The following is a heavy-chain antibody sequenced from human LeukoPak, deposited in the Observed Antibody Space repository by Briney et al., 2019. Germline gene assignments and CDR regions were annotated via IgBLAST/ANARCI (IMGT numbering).Heavy chain of an antibody. CDR2: IYHNGDT. V-gene: IGHV4-59*01. D-gene: IGHD5-12*01. CDR1: GASLGSYY. J-gene: IGHJ4*02. Sequence: NPSETLSLTCTISGASLGSYYWTWIRQTPVKGLEWIGYIYHNGDTRYSPSLKSRVTLSVDTSKNQFSLKLNSVTAADPVVYYCARPGYIGRDWSLWGQGAPVTVSS. CDR3: ARPGYIGRDWSL.